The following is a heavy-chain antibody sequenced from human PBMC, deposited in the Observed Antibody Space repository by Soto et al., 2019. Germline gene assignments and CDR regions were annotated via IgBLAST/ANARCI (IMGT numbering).Heavy chain of an antibody. J-gene: IGHJ4*02. Sequence: SETLSLTCTVSSGSISVTNVFWGWVRQPPGKGLEWIGNVDYSGTAYFSPSLATRVTFHVDTSKNQFSLTLYSVTAADTAVYYCARITGRHLDYRGQGILVTVSS. CDR3: ARITGRHLDY. V-gene: IGHV4-39*01. CDR1: SGSISVTNVF. CDR2: VDYSGTA. D-gene: IGHD1-20*01.